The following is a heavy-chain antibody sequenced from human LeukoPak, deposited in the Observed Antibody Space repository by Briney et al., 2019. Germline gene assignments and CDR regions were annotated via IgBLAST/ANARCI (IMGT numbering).Heavy chain of an antibody. Sequence: SETLSLTCAVSGGSISSSNWWSWVRQPPGKGLEWIGEIYHSGSTNYNPSLKSRVTISVDKSKNQFSLKLSSVTAADTAVYYCARRIAVGKYYFDYWGQGTLVTVSS. CDR1: GGSISSSNW. D-gene: IGHD6-19*01. CDR3: ARRIAVGKYYFDY. J-gene: IGHJ4*02. CDR2: IYHSGST. V-gene: IGHV4-4*02.